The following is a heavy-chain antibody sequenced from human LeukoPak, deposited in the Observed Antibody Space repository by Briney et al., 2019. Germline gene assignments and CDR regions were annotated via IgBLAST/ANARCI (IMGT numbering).Heavy chain of an antibody. J-gene: IGHJ4*02. Sequence: GESLKISCKSSGYRFTNHWIGWVRQMPGKGLEWMAIIYAGDSDTRYSPSFQGQVTISVDKSISTAYLQWSSLKASDTAIYYCVTAAHFDYWGQGTLVTVSS. D-gene: IGHD6-13*01. CDR1: GYRFTNHW. CDR3: VTAAHFDY. V-gene: IGHV5-51*01. CDR2: IYAGDSDT.